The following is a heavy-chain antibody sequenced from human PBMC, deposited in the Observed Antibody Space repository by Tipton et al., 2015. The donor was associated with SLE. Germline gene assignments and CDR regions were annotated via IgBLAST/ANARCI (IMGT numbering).Heavy chain of an antibody. CDR3: ARDPWYYGSGSPFDY. V-gene: IGHV1-18*01. D-gene: IGHD3-10*01. CDR1: GYTFTSYG. CDR2: ISAYNGNT. Sequence: QLVQSGAEVKKPGASVKVSCKASGYTFTSYGISWVRQAPGLGLEWMGWISAYNGNTNYAQKLQGRVTMTTDTSTSTAYMELRSLRSDDTAVYYCARDPWYYGSGSPFDYWGQGTLVTVSS. J-gene: IGHJ4*02.